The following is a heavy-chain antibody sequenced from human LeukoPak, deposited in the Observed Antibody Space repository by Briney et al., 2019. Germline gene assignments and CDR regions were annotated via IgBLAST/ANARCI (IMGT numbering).Heavy chain of an antibody. Sequence: PSETLSLTCTVSGGSISSSSYYWGWIRQPPGKGLEWIGSIYYSGSTYYNPSLKSRVTISVDTSKNQFSLKLSSVTAADTAVYYCAAGYSSSWDRFDYWGQGTLVTVSS. CDR2: IYYSGST. CDR1: GGSISSSSYY. V-gene: IGHV4-39*07. D-gene: IGHD6-13*01. CDR3: AAGYSSSWDRFDY. J-gene: IGHJ4*02.